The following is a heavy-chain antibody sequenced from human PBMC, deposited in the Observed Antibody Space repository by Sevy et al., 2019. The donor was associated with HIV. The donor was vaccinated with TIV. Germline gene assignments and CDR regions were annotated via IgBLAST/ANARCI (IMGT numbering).Heavy chain of an antibody. Sequence: ASVKVSCKASGGTFSSYGISWVRQAPGQGLEWMGGIIAILGTVNYAQNFQGRVTITADESTKTAYMELSSLRSEDTAVYYCARGGGNGWYYFDYWGQETLVTVSS. CDR1: GGTFSSYG. D-gene: IGHD6-19*01. CDR3: ARGGGNGWYYFDY. J-gene: IGHJ4*02. CDR2: IIAILGTV. V-gene: IGHV1-69*13.